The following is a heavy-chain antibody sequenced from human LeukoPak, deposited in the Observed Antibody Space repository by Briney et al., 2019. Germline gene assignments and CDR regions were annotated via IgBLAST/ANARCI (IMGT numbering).Heavy chain of an antibody. CDR2: IYYSGST. D-gene: IGHD1-1*01. J-gene: IGHJ4*02. CDR1: GGPISCGDYY. Sequence: SDTLSLTCIVSGGPISCGDYYWRWIRQPPGKGLVWIEYIYYSGSTSYNPSLKSRVTMSVDTSKNQFSLKLTSVTAADTAVYYCARDLYNYRFIFYYWGQGTLVTVSS. V-gene: IGHV4-30-4*02. CDR3: ARDLYNYRFIFYY.